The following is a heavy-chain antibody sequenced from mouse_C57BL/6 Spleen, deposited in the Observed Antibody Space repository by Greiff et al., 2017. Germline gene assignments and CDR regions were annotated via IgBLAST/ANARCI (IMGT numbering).Heavy chain of an antibody. V-gene: IGHV7-3*01. CDR3: ASSPGTHFDY. D-gene: IGHD3-3*01. J-gene: IGHJ2*01. CDR2: IRNKANGYTT. CDR1: GFTFTDYY. Sequence: EVQRVESGGGLVQPGGSLSLSCAASGFTFTDYYMSWVRQPPGKALEWLGFIRNKANGYTTEYSASVKGRFTISRDNSQSILYLQMNALGAEDSATYYCASSPGTHFDYWGKGTTLTVSS.